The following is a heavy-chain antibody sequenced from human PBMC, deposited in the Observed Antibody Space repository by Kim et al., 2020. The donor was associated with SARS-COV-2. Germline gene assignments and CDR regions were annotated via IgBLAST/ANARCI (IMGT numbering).Heavy chain of an antibody. CDR1: GFTFSDYH. CDR2: INGDSSDT. Sequence: GGSLRLSCAASGFTFSDYHMSWFRQAPGKGLEWLSYINGDSSDTNYADSMKGRFIISRDNATSSVYLQMNSLRAEDTALYYCAREGYCGPGCHFGADSWG. V-gene: IGHV3-11*05. D-gene: IGHD2-21*01. J-gene: IGHJ5*01. CDR3: AREGYCGPGCHFGADS.